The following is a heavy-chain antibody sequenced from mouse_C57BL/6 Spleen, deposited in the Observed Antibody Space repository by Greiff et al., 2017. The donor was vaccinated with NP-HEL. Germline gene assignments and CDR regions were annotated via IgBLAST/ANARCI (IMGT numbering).Heavy chain of an antibody. Sequence: VQLQQSGPELVKPGASVKISCKASGYAFSSSWMNWVKQRPGKGLEWIGRIYPGDGDTNYNGKFKGKATLTADKSSSTAYMQLSSLTSEDSAVYFCAREEIYYGNPYYFDYWGQGTTLTVSS. V-gene: IGHV1-82*01. CDR3: AREEIYYGNPYYFDY. CDR1: GYAFSSSW. CDR2: IYPGDGDT. D-gene: IGHD2-1*01. J-gene: IGHJ2*01.